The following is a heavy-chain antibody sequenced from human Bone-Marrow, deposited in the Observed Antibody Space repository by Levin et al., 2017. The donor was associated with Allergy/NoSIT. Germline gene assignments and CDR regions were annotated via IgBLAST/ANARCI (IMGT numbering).Heavy chain of an antibody. CDR1: GFTFSDYY. Sequence: GGSLRLSCVASGFTFSDYYMSWIRQAPGKGLEWVSYISSDGTTIHYADSVKGRFTISRDNAKNSLFLQMNSLRAEDTAVYYCARHDSASGYNYMDYWGQGTLVTASS. CDR2: ISSDGTTI. V-gene: IGHV3-11*01. CDR3: ARHDSASGYNYMDY. D-gene: IGHD5-18*01. J-gene: IGHJ4*02.